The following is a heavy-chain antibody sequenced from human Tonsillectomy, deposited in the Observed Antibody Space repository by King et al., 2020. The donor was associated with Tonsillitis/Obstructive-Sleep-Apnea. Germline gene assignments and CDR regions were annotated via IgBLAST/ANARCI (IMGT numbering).Heavy chain of an antibody. V-gene: IGHV3-48*03. Sequence: VQLVESGGGLVQPGGSLRLSCAASGFTFSSYEMNWVRQAPGKGLEWVSYISSSASTIYYADSVKGRFSISRDNAKNSLYLQMNSLRAEDTAVYYCARGGAYSASFLAGASFDYWGQGTLVTVSS. CDR1: GFTFSSYE. D-gene: IGHD1-26*01. CDR2: ISSSASTI. J-gene: IGHJ4*02. CDR3: ARGGAYSASFLAGASFDY.